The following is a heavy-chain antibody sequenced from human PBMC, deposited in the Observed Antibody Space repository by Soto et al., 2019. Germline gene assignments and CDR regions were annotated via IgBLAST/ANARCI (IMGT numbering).Heavy chain of an antibody. CDR2: INPSGGST. Sequence: ASVKVSCKASGYTFTSYYMHWVRQAPGQGLEWMGIINPSGGSTSYAQKFQGRVTMTRDTSTSTVYMELSSLRSEDTAVYYCARAGYCSGGSCHRDLFDYWGQGTLVTVSS. CDR1: GYTFTSYY. D-gene: IGHD2-15*01. CDR3: ARAGYCSGGSCHRDLFDY. V-gene: IGHV1-46*03. J-gene: IGHJ4*02.